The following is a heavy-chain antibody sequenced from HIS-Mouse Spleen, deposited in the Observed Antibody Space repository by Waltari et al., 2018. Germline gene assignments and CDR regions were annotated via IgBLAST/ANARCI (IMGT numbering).Heavy chain of an antibody. CDR1: GGSFSCYY. Sequence: QVPLQQWGAGLLKPSETLSLTCAVYGGSFSCYYWSWIRPPPGKGMEWIGEINHSGSTNYNPSLKSRVTISVDTSKNQFSLKLSSVTAADTAVYYCARRPVRGVIRWFDPWGQGTLVTVSS. CDR3: ARRPVRGVIRWFDP. D-gene: IGHD3-10*01. V-gene: IGHV4-34*01. CDR2: INHSGST. J-gene: IGHJ5*02.